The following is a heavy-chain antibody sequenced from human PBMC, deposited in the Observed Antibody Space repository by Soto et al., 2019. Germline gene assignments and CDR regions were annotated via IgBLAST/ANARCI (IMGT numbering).Heavy chain of an antibody. CDR3: ARSPLYSGSELPNYFDY. D-gene: IGHD5-12*01. Sequence: ASVKVSCKASAYTFTSYCITWVRQAPGQGLEWVGWISAYNGNSNYAQKYEGRVTMTTDTSTSTAYMELSSLRSDDTAVYYCARSPLYSGSELPNYFDYWGQGTLVTVSS. V-gene: IGHV1-18*04. J-gene: IGHJ4*02. CDR1: AYTFTSYC. CDR2: ISAYNGNS.